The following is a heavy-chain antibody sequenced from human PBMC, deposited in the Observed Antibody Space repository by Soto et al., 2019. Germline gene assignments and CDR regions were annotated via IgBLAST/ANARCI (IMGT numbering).Heavy chain of an antibody. J-gene: IGHJ4*02. CDR2: VYTVGST. V-gene: IGHV4-4*07. CDR1: GGSLSNYY. Sequence: PSETLSLTCTVSGGSLSNYYWSWIRQPAGKGLEWIGRVYTVGSTNYNPSLHSRVTMSIDTSKNHFSLRLTSVTAADTAVYCCASAPPTDSYAHFDSWGQGSLVTVSS. D-gene: IGHD3-16*01. CDR3: ASAPPTDSYAHFDS.